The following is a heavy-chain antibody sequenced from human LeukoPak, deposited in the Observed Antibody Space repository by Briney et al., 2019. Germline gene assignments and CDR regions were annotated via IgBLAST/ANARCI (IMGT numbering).Heavy chain of an antibody. D-gene: IGHD3-3*01. J-gene: IGHJ6*03. CDR2: IYYSGST. Sequence: ESSETLSLTCTVSGGSISSSSYYWGWIRQPPGKGLEWIGSIYYSGSTYYNPSLKSRVTISVDTSKNQFSLKLSSVTAADTAVYYCASITYYDFWSGYYLPDYYYYYMDVWGKGTTVTVSS. V-gene: IGHV4-39*07. CDR3: ASITYYDFWSGYYLPDYYYYYMDV. CDR1: GGSISSSSYY.